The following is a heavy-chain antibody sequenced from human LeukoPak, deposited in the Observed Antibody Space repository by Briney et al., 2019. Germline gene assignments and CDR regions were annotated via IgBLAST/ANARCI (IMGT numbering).Heavy chain of an antibody. D-gene: IGHD6-19*01. V-gene: IGHV3-23*01. CDR3: AKGEWLLKAFDF. J-gene: IGHJ3*01. CDR2: ISGSDGAT. Sequence: PGGSLRLSCAASEFTFSSYAMIWVRPAPGKGLEWLSSISGSDGATYYPDSVKGRFTISRDNSKYMLYLQMNSLRAEDTALYYCAKGEWLLKAFDFWGQGTMVTVSS. CDR1: EFTFSSYA.